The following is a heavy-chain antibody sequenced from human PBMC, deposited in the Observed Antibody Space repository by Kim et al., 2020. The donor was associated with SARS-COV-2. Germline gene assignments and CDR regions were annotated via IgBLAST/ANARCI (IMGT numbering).Heavy chain of an antibody. Sequence: SVKVSCKASGGTFSSYAISWVRQAPGQGLEWMGGIIPIFGTANYAQKFQGRVTITADESTSTAYMELSSLRSEDTAVYYCASGYCGGDCRRDYYYYYYMDVWGKGTTVTVSS. CDR1: GGTFSSYA. J-gene: IGHJ6*03. V-gene: IGHV1-69*13. CDR2: IIPIFGTA. CDR3: ASGYCGGDCRRDYYYYYYMDV. D-gene: IGHD2-21*01.